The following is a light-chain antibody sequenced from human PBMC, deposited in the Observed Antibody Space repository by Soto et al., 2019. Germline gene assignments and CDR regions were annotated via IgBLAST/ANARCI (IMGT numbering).Light chain of an antibody. V-gene: IGKV1-39*01. CDR2: AAS. CDR3: QQSYSTPYT. CDR1: QSISSY. J-gene: IGKJ2*01. Sequence: DIQMTQSPSSLSASVGDRVTITCRASQSISSYLNWYQKKPVKAPKLLIYAASILQSGVPSRFSGSGSGTDFTLTISSLQPEAFATYYCQQSYSTPYTFGQGTKLEIK.